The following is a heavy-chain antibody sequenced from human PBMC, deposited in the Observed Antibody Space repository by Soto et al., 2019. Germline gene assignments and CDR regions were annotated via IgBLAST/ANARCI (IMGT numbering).Heavy chain of an antibody. CDR3: AREDDGGDRDYDGLDV. CDR2: SHFSGSV. CDR1: GGSISGDYYH. J-gene: IGHJ6*02. Sequence: QEQLQQSGPGLVKPSQTLSLTCTVSGGSISGDYYHWTWIRQSPGNGMEWIGYSHFSGSVLYNPSFKSRPTISVDTSKNQFSLHLRSVTAADTAVYFCAREDDGGDRDYDGLDVWGQGTTVTVSS. V-gene: IGHV4-30-4*08. D-gene: IGHD3-22*01.